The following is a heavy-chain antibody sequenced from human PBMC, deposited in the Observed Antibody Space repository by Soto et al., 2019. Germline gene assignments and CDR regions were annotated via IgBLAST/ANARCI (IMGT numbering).Heavy chain of an antibody. V-gene: IGHV3-23*01. J-gene: IGHJ5*02. CDR2: ISGSGGNT. Sequence: EVQLLESGGGLVQPGGSLRLSCAASRFTFSTYAMSWVRQAPGKGLEWVSDISGSGGNTYYADSVKGRFTISRDNSKNTLYLQMTRLRAEDTAVYYCAKSAMVRGGGWFDPWGQGTLVTVSS. D-gene: IGHD3-10*01. CDR3: AKSAMVRGGGWFDP. CDR1: RFTFSTYA.